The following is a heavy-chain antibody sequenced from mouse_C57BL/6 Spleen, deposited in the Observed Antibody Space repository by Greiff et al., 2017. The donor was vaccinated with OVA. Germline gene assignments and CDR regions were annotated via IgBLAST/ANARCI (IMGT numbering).Heavy chain of an antibody. V-gene: IGHV14-2*01. D-gene: IGHD2-4*01. J-gene: IGHJ3*01. Sequence: VQLQQSGAELVKPGASVKLSCTASGFNIKDYYMHWVKQRTEQGLEWIGRIDPEDVETKSAPKFQGKATITADTSSNTAYLQRSSLTSEDTAVYYSARVEDDYEAWFAYWGQGTLVTVSA. CDR3: ARVEDDYEAWFAY. CDR1: GFNIKDYY. CDR2: IDPEDVET.